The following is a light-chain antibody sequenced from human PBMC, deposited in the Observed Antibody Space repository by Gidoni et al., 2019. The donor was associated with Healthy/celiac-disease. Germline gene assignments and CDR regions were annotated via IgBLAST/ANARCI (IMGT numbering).Light chain of an antibody. CDR1: QSISSY. V-gene: IGKV1-39*01. CDR2: AAS. Sequence: DIPMTQSPYSLSASVGDRVTIPCRASQSISSYLNWYQQKPGKAPKLLIYAASSLQSGVPSRFSGSGSGTDFTLTISSLQPEDFATDYCQQSYSTPPTCGQGTKVEIK. CDR3: QQSYSTPPT. J-gene: IGKJ1*01.